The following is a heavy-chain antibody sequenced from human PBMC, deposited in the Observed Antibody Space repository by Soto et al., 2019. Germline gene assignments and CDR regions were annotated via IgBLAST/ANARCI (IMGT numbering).Heavy chain of an antibody. CDR3: ATVGNSGYDLGAFDI. CDR2: FDPEDGET. D-gene: IGHD5-12*01. CDR1: GYTFTRYG. J-gene: IGHJ3*02. Sequence: ASVKVSCKASGYTFTRYGISWVRQAPGKGLEWMGGFDPEDGETIYAQKFQGRVTMTEDTSTDTAYMELSSLRSEDTAVYYCATVGNSGYDLGAFDIWGQGTMVTVSS. V-gene: IGHV1-24*01.